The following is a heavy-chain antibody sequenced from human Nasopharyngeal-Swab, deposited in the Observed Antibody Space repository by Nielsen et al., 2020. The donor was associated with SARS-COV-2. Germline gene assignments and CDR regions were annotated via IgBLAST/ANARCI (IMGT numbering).Heavy chain of an antibody. CDR3: ARGPHSSRGYYGMDV. CDR1: GFTLSGYW. D-gene: IGHD6-13*01. V-gene: IGHV3-74*01. CDR2: INRDGSTT. Sequence: GESLKISCAASGFTLSGYWMHWVRQAPGKGLVWVSRINRDGSTTTYADSVKGRFTISRDNAKNSLYLQMNSLRAEDTAVYYCARGPHSSRGYYGMDVWGQGTTVTVSS. J-gene: IGHJ6*02.